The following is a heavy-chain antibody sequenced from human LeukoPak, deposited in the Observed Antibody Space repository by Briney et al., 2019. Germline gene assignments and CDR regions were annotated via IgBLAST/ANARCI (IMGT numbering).Heavy chain of an antibody. CDR1: GYTFTGYY. V-gene: IGHV1-2*02. Sequence: ASVKVSCKASGYTFTGYYMHWVRQAPGQGLEWMGWINPNSSGTNYAQKFQGRVTMTRDTSISTAYMELSRLRSDDTAVYYCARVAARKTDQFDYWGQGTLVTVSS. D-gene: IGHD6-6*01. CDR3: ARVAARKTDQFDY. J-gene: IGHJ4*02. CDR2: INPNSSGT.